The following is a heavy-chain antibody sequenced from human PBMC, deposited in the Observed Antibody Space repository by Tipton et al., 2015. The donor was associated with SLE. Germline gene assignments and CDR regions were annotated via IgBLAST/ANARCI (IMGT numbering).Heavy chain of an antibody. CDR2: ISSSSSYI. CDR3: VKDREGYSSSWPFDY. CDR1: GFTFSSYS. Sequence: SLRLSCAASGFTFSSYSMNWVRQAPGKGLEWVSSISSSSSYIYYADSVKGRFTISRDNAKNSLYLQMNSLRAEDTAVYYCVKDREGYSSSWPFDYWGQGTLVTVSS. V-gene: IGHV3-21*01. D-gene: IGHD6-13*01. J-gene: IGHJ4*02.